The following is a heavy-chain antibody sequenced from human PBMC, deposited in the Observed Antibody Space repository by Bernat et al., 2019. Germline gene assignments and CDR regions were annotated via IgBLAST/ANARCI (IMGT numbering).Heavy chain of an antibody. CDR2: IIPIFGTA. CDR3: ASMVQGVSPSVFDY. Sequence: QVQLVQSGAEVKKPGSSVKVPCKASGGPFSSYAISWVGPAPGQGLEWMGGIIPIFGTANYAQKFQGRVTITADESTSTAYMELSSLRSEDTAVYYCASMVQGVSPSVFDYWGQGTLVTVSS. D-gene: IGHD3-10*01. CDR1: GGPFSSYA. V-gene: IGHV1-69*01. J-gene: IGHJ4*02.